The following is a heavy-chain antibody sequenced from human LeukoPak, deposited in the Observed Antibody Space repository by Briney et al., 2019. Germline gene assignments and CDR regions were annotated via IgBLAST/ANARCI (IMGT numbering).Heavy chain of an antibody. V-gene: IGHV3-21*01. CDR2: ISSSSSYI. J-gene: IGHJ5*02. Sequence: GGSLRLSCAASGFTFSSYSMNWVRQAPGKGLEWVSSISSSSSYIYYADSVKGRFTISRDNAKNSLYLQMNSLRAEDTAVYYCVRDRRIAARPGNWFDPWGQGTLVTVSS. D-gene: IGHD6-6*01. CDR3: VRDRRIAARPGNWFDP. CDR1: GFTFSSYS.